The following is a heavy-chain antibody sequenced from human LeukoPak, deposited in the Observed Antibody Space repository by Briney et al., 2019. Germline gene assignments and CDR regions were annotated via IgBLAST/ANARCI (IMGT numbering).Heavy chain of an antibody. J-gene: IGHJ3*01. D-gene: IGHD6-13*01. CDR3: ARFRMTASATAAFDL. V-gene: IGHV4-4*07. Sequence: PSETLSLTCTVSGGSISSYYWSWIRQPAGKGLEWIGRIYTSGSTNYNPSLNSRVTMSLDTSKNQFSLKLTSVTAADTAVYYCARFRMTASATAAFDLWGQGTLVTVSS. CDR1: GGSISSYY. CDR2: IYTSGST.